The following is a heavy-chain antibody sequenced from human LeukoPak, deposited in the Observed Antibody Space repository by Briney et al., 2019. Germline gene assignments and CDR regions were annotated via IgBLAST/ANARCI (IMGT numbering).Heavy chain of an antibody. CDR1: GYTLTELS. V-gene: IGHV1-24*01. Sequence: ASVKVSCKVSGYTLTELSMHWVRQAPGKGLEWMGGFDPEDGETIYAQKFQGRVTMTEDTSTDTAYMELSSLRSEDTAVYYCATDEPGTNYYHGMDVWGQGTTVTVSS. CDR2: FDPEDGET. J-gene: IGHJ6*02. CDR3: ATDEPGTNYYHGMDV. D-gene: IGHD1-1*01.